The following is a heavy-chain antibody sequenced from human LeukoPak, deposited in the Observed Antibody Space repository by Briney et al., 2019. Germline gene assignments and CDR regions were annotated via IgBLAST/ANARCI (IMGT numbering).Heavy chain of an antibody. D-gene: IGHD3-3*01. V-gene: IGHV3-30*03. Sequence: GGSLRLSCAASGFTFSSYSMNWVRQAPGKGLEWVAVISYDGSNKYYADSVKGRFTISRDNSKNTLYLQMNSLRAEDTAVYYCARDGPGGGVVIIPYYFDYWGQGTLVTVSS. CDR3: ARDGPGGGVVIIPYYFDY. CDR1: GFTFSSYS. CDR2: ISYDGSNK. J-gene: IGHJ4*02.